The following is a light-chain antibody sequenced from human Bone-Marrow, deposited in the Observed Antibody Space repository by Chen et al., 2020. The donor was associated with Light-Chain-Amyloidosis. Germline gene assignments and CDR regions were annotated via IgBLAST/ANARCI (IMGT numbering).Light chain of an antibody. CDR2: HTS. CDR3: QQYGTSPLT. Sequence: EIVLTPSPGTLSLSPGDRATLSCRSSQSEHNTYVAWYQQRPDQPPTLLIFHTSTRAADIPDRVSGSGSGTDFALTISSLEPEDFAVYFCQQYGTSPLTFGGGSKVEIK. J-gene: IGKJ4*01. V-gene: IGKV3-20*01. CDR1: QSEHNTY.